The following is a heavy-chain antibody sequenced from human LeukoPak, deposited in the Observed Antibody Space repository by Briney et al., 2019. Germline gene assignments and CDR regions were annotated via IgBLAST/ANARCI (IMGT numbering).Heavy chain of an antibody. Sequence: GGSLRLSCAASGFTFSSYSMNWVRQAPGKGLEWVSSISSSSSYIYYADSVKGRFTISRDNAKNSLYLQMNSLRAEDTAVYYCARGLRSLTTIVVESDYWGQGTLVTVSS. V-gene: IGHV3-21*01. CDR1: GFTFSSYS. CDR3: ARGLRSLTTIVVESDY. D-gene: IGHD3-22*01. J-gene: IGHJ4*02. CDR2: ISSSSSYI.